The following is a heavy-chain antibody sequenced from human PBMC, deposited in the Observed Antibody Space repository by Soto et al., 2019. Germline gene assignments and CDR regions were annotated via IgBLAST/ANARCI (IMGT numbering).Heavy chain of an antibody. V-gene: IGHV1-69*01. Sequence: VSCXASGGTFXXXAISWVRQAPGQGLEWMGGIIPIFGTANYAQKFQGRVTITADESTSTAYMELSSLRSEDTAVYYCARWTRYSYGYYFDYWGQGTLVTVS. D-gene: IGHD5-18*01. CDR1: GGTFXXXA. CDR2: IIPIFGTA. CDR3: ARWTRYSYGYYFDY. J-gene: IGHJ4*02.